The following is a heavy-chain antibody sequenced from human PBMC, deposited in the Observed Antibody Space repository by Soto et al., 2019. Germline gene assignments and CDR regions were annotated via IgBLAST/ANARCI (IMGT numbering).Heavy chain of an antibody. CDR3: ARGGWTTYYSPFFDY. Sequence: QITLKESGPTLVRPTQTLTLTCTFSGFSLSSSGVGVGWIRQPPGKALEWLALIYWDDDKRYSPSLKSRLTITKDTSKNQVVLTLTKLDTADTATYYCARGGWTTYYSPFFDYWGQGTLVTVSS. CDR2: IYWDDDK. D-gene: IGHD3-10*01. CDR1: GFSLSSSGVG. V-gene: IGHV2-5*02. J-gene: IGHJ4*02.